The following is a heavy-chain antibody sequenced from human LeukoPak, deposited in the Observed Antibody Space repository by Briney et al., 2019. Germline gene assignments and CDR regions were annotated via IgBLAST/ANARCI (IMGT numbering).Heavy chain of an antibody. Sequence: SQTLSLTCAISGDNVSNSIAAWSWIRQSPSRGLEWLGRTCYKSKWYNDYAVSVKSRITINPDTSKNQFSLQLISVTPEDTAVYYCAGGTGASDAFNIWGQGTMVTVSS. V-gene: IGHV6-1*01. J-gene: IGHJ3*02. D-gene: IGHD3/OR15-3a*01. CDR2: TCYKSKWYN. CDR3: AGGTGASDAFNI. CDR1: GDNVSNSIAA.